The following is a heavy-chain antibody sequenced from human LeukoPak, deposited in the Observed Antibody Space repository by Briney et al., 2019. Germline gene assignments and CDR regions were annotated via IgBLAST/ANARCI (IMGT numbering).Heavy chain of an antibody. D-gene: IGHD1-7*01. Sequence: VGSLRLSCAASGFPFDDYAMHWVRQAPGKGLEWVSLISGDGGSTYYADSVKGRFTISGDNSKNSLYLQMNSLRTEDTALYYCAKGHWNYVSYFDYWGQGTLVTVSS. CDR3: AKGHWNYVSYFDY. V-gene: IGHV3-43*02. CDR2: ISGDGGST. CDR1: GFPFDDYA. J-gene: IGHJ4*02.